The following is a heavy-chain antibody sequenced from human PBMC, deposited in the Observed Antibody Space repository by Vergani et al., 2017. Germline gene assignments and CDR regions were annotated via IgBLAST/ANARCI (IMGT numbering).Heavy chain of an antibody. V-gene: IGHV3-33*01. CDR1: GFTFSSYG. CDR3: AGNKDDSSGYYQVLDY. J-gene: IGHJ4*02. D-gene: IGHD3-22*01. CDR2: IWYDGSNK. Sequence: QVQLVESGGGVVQPGRSLRLSCAASGFTFSSYGMHWVRQAPGKGLEWVAVIWYDGSNKYYADSVKGRFTISRDNSKNTLYLQMNSLRAEDTAVYYCAGNKDDSSGYYQVLDYWGQGTLVTVSS.